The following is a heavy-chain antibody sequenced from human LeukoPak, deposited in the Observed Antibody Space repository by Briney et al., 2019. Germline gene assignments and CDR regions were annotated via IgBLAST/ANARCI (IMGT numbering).Heavy chain of an antibody. CDR3: ARDFQQQLAYFDY. J-gene: IGHJ4*02. Sequence: SGGSLRLSCAASGFTFSSYAMHWVRQAPGKGLERVAVISYDGSNKYYADSVKCRFTISRDNSKNTLYLQMNSLRAEDTAVYYCARDFQQQLAYFDYWGQGTLVTVSS. D-gene: IGHD6-13*01. V-gene: IGHV3-30*04. CDR1: GFTFSSYA. CDR2: ISYDGSNK.